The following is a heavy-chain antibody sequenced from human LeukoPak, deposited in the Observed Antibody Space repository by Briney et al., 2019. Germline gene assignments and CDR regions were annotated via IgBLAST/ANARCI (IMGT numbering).Heavy chain of an antibody. J-gene: IGHJ4*02. Sequence: PGGSLRLSCAASGFTFSGYSMNWVRQAPGKGLEWVSSISSSSSYIYYADSVKGRFTISRDNAKNSLYLQMNSLRAEDTAVYYCARGGLDYYGSGSYYRHFDYWGQGTLVTVSS. CDR1: GFTFSGYS. CDR2: ISSSSSYI. V-gene: IGHV3-21*01. CDR3: ARGGLDYYGSGSYYRHFDY. D-gene: IGHD3-10*01.